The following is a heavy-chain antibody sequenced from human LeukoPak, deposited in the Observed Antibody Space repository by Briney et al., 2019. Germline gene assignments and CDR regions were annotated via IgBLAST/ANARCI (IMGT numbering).Heavy chain of an antibody. CDR2: ISGSGGST. V-gene: IGHV3-23*01. J-gene: IGHJ4*02. CDR1: GFAFSSYT. D-gene: IGHD6-13*01. CDR3: AKVWAAAAVDY. Sequence: GGSLRLSCAASGFAFSSYTMNWVRQAPGKGLEWVSAISGSGGSTYYADSVKGRFTISRDNSKNTLYLQMNSLRAEDTAVYYCAKVWAAAAVDYWGQGTLVTVSS.